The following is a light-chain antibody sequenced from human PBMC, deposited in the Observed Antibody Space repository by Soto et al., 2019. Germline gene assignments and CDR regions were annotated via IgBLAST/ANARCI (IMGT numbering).Light chain of an antibody. Sequence: QLTQSPSSLSASVRERVTITWRASQGITIYLAWYQHKPGKAPELLIYAASTLQTGVPSRFSGSGSGTDFTLTISSLQPEDFATYYCQQLDSYLTFGGGTKVDIK. J-gene: IGKJ4*01. CDR2: AAS. CDR3: QQLDSYLT. CDR1: QGITIY. V-gene: IGKV1-9*01.